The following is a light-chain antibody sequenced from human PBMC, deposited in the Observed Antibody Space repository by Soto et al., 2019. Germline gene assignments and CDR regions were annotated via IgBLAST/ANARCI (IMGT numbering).Light chain of an antibody. CDR1: SSDVGGYNY. J-gene: IGLJ1*01. CDR2: DVS. Sequence: QSALTQPASVSGSPGQSITISCTGTSSDVGGYNYVSWYQQHPGKAPKLMIYDVSNRPSGVSNRFSGSKSGNTASLTISGLQAEDEADNYCSSYTSSSTLDVFGTGTKVTV. V-gene: IGLV2-14*01. CDR3: SSYTSSSTLDV.